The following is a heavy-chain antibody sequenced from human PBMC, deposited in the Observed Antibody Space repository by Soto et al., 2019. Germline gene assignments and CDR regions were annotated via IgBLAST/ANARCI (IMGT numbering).Heavy chain of an antibody. CDR2: IYHGGST. D-gene: IGHD1-26*01. CDR3: ASSKSVGSYYFDY. V-gene: IGHV4-4*02. J-gene: IGHJ4*02. CDR1: GGSISSTDW. Sequence: QVQLQESGPGMVKPSGTLSLTFAVSGGSISSTDWWSWVRQPPGKGREWIGEIYHGGSTNYNPSLKSRVTVSVDRSKNQFSLKLTSVTAADTAVYYCASSKSVGSYYFDYWGQGTLVTVSS.